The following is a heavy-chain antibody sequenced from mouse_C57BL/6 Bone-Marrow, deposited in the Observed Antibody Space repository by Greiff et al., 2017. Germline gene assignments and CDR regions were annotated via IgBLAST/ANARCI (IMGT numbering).Heavy chain of an antibody. J-gene: IGHJ4*01. CDR3: ARWGWLGYAMDY. CDR1: GYTFTDYN. D-gene: IGHD2-3*01. V-gene: IGHV1-18*01. Sequence: VQLQQSGPELVKPGASVKKPCKASGYTFTDYNMDWVKQSHGKSLEWIGDINPNNGGTIYNQKFKGKATLTVDKSSSTAYMELRSLTSEDTAVYYWARWGWLGYAMDYWGQGTSVTVSS. CDR2: INPNNGGT.